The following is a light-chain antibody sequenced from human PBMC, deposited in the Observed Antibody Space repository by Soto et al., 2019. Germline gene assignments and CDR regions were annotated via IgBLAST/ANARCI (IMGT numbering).Light chain of an antibody. CDR1: SSNIGSNT. J-gene: IGLJ2*01. CDR2: SNN. CDR3: AAWDDSLNGVV. Sequence: QAVVTQPPSASGTPGQRVTISCSGSSSNIGSNTVNWYQQLPGTAPKLLIYSNNHRPSGVPDRFSGSKSGTSASLAISGRQSEDEADYYCAAWDDSLNGVVFGGGTKLTVL. V-gene: IGLV1-44*01.